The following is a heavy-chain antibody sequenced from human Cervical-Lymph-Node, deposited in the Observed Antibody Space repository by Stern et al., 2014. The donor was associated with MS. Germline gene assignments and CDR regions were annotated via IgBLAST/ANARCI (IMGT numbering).Heavy chain of an antibody. J-gene: IGHJ4*02. CDR2: INPNTGVT. CDR1: GYTFTGFF. V-gene: IGHV1-2*04. CDR3: ARGYPFFDN. D-gene: IGHD2-15*01. Sequence: SGAEVKKPGASVKVSCTASGYTFTGFFLHWVRQAPGQGLEWVGWINPNTGVTKSAQKFQGWVTLTRDTSINTVYMELNRLKSDDTAVFYCARGYPFFDNWGQGTLVTVSS.